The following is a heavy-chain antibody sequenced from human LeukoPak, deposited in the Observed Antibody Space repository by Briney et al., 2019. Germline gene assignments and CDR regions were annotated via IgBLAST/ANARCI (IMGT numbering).Heavy chain of an antibody. D-gene: IGHD6-13*01. CDR2: MNPNSGNT. Sequence: VASVKVSCKASGGTFSSYAISWVRQATGQGLEWMGWMNPNSGNTGYAQKFQGRVTMTRNTSISTAYMELSSLRSEDTAVYYCARVGQQLGNWFDPWGQGTLVTVSS. J-gene: IGHJ5*02. CDR1: GGTFSSYA. V-gene: IGHV1-8*02. CDR3: ARVGQQLGNWFDP.